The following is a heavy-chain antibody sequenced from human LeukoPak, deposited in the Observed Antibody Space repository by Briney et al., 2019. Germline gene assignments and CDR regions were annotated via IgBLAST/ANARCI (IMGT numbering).Heavy chain of an antibody. J-gene: IGHJ4*02. CDR2: INAGNGNT. CDR3: ARVAAAAEFDY. Sequence: ASVKLSCKASGYTFTSYAMHWVRQAPGQRLEWMGWINAGNGNTKYSQKFQGRVTITRDTSASTAYMELSSLRSEDTAVYYCARVAAAAEFDYWGQGTLVTVSS. D-gene: IGHD6-13*01. CDR1: GYTFTSYA. V-gene: IGHV1-3*01.